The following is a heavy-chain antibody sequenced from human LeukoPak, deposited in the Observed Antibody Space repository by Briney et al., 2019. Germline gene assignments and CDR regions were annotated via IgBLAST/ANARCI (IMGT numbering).Heavy chain of an antibody. CDR1: GGSISSYY. Sequence: PSETLSLTCTVSGGSISSYYWSWIRQPPGKGLEWIGYIYYSGSTNYNPSLKSRVTMSVDTSKNQFSLKLSSVTAADTAVYYCARESCSSTGCYAYFDYWGQGTLVTVSS. J-gene: IGHJ4*02. CDR2: IYYSGST. V-gene: IGHV4-59*12. CDR3: ARESCSSTGCYAYFDY. D-gene: IGHD2-2*01.